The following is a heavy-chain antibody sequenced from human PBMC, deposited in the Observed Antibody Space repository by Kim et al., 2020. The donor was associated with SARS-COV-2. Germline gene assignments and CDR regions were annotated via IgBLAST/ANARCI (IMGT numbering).Heavy chain of an antibody. D-gene: IGHD3-16*01. CDR2: ISYDGSNK. Sequence: GGSLRLSCAASGFTFSSYAMHWVRQAPGKGLEWVAVISYDGSNKYYADSVKGRFTISRDNSKNTLYLQMNSLRAEDTAVYYCARERGGGVDSDQWVRNDAFDIWGQGTMVTVSS. CDR3: ARERGGGVDSDQWVRNDAFDI. J-gene: IGHJ3*02. CDR1: GFTFSSYA. V-gene: IGHV3-30*04.